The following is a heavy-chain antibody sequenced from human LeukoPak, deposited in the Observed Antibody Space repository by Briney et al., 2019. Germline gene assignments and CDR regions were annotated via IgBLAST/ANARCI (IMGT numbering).Heavy chain of an antibody. J-gene: IGHJ6*02. CDR2: ISSSGSTI. CDR3: ARVADTAMVDYYGMDV. Sequence: GGSLRLSCAASGFTFSSYDMNWVRQAPGKGLEWVSYISSSGSTIYYADSVKGRFTISRDNAKNSLYLQMNSLRAEDTAVYYCARVADTAMVDYYGMDVWGQGTTGTVSS. CDR1: GFTFSSYD. V-gene: IGHV3-48*03. D-gene: IGHD5-18*01.